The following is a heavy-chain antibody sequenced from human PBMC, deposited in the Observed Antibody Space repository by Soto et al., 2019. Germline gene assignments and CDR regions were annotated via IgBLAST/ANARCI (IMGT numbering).Heavy chain of an antibody. Sequence: ASVKVSCKASGYIFTSYYMHWVRQAPGQGLEWVGIINPSGGSTSYAQKFQGRVTVTRDTSTSTVYMELSSLRSEDTAVYYCARERPVTSDYWGQGTLVTVSS. CDR1: GYIFTSYY. J-gene: IGHJ4*02. V-gene: IGHV1-46*01. CDR2: INPSGGST. CDR3: ARERPVTSDY. D-gene: IGHD4-17*01.